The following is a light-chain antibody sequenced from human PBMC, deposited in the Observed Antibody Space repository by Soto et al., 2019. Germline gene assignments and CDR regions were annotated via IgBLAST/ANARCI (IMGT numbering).Light chain of an antibody. Sequence: EIVLTQSPGTLSLSPGERATLSCRASQSVXXXYLAWYQQKPGQAPRLLVYGASSRATGIPDRFSGSGSGTDLTLTISRVEPEDFAVYYCQHYGSSPFTFGPGTRVDIK. CDR1: QSVXXXY. CDR3: QHYGSSPFT. V-gene: IGKV3-20*01. CDR2: GAS. J-gene: IGKJ3*01.